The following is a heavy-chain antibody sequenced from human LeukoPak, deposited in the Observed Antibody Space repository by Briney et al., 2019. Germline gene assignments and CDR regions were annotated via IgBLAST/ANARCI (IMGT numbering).Heavy chain of an antibody. D-gene: IGHD3-9*01. V-gene: IGHV3-9*01. CDR3: ARAPYDILTGYAYYYYMDV. Sequence: GRSLRLSCAASGFTIDDYAMHWVRQAPGKGLEWVSGISWNSGTIGYADSVKGRFTISRDNAKNSLYLQMNSLRAEDTAVYYCARAPYDILTGYAYYYYMDVWGKGTTVTVSS. CDR2: ISWNSGTI. CDR1: GFTIDDYA. J-gene: IGHJ6*03.